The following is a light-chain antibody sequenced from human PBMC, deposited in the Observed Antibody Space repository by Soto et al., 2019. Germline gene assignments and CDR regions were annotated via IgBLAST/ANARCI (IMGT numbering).Light chain of an antibody. CDR2: DAS. Sequence: DIQMTQSPSTLSASVGDGVTITCRASQNISVWLAWYQQRPGKAPKFLIYDASSLETGVPSRFSGSGSGTEFTLTIRSLQPDDFATYYCQQYDSSSPTFGQGTKLKIK. CDR3: QQYDSSSPT. CDR1: QNISVW. V-gene: IGKV1-5*01. J-gene: IGKJ2*01.